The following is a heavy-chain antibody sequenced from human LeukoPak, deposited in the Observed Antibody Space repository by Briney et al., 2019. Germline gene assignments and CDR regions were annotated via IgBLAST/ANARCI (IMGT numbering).Heavy chain of an antibody. Sequence: AASVKVSCKASGYTFTSYDINWVRQATGQGLEWMGWMNPNSGNTGYAQKFQGRVTITRNTSISTAYMELSSLRSEDTAVYYCARVSDTAMDLDYWGQGTLVTVSS. D-gene: IGHD5-18*01. CDR3: ARVSDTAMDLDY. CDR1: GYTFTSYD. V-gene: IGHV1-8*03. J-gene: IGHJ4*02. CDR2: MNPNSGNT.